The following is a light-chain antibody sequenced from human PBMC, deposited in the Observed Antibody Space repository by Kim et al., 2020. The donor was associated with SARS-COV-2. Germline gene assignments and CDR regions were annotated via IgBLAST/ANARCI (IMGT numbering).Light chain of an antibody. CDR2: GTS. CDR3: QQYGSSPPFT. V-gene: IGKV3-20*01. Sequence: SPGERATLSCRASQSVSSNYLAWYQQRPGQAPRLLIYGTSTRATDIPDRFSGSGSGTDFTLTISRLEPEDFAVYYCQQYGSSPPFTFGQGTKLEI. J-gene: IGKJ2*01. CDR1: QSVSSNY.